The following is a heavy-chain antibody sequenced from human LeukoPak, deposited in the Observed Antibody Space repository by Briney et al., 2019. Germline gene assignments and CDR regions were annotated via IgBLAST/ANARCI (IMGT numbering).Heavy chain of an antibody. CDR2: IYTSGST. CDR3: AAGVTPMRVRLTFDY. V-gene: IGHV4-61*02. J-gene: IGHJ4*02. D-gene: IGHD4-23*01. Sequence: SQTLSLTCTVSGGSISSGSYYWSWIRQPAGKGLEWIGRIYTSGSTNCNPSLKSRVTISVDTSKNPFSLKLSSVTAADTAVYYCAAGVTPMRVRLTFDYWGQGTLVTVSS. CDR1: GGSISSGSYY.